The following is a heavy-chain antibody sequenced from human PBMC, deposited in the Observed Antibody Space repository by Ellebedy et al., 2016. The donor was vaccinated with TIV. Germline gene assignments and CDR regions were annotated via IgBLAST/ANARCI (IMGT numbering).Heavy chain of an antibody. Sequence: GESLKISCAASGFTFNSYGMHWVRQAPGKGLEWVAVIWYDGSNKYYADSVKGRFTISRDNSKTTLYLQMNSLRAEDTAVYYCARDYGDYSFDYWGQGTLVTVSS. CDR3: ARDYGDYSFDY. V-gene: IGHV3-33*01. D-gene: IGHD4-17*01. CDR1: GFTFNSYG. J-gene: IGHJ4*02. CDR2: IWYDGSNK.